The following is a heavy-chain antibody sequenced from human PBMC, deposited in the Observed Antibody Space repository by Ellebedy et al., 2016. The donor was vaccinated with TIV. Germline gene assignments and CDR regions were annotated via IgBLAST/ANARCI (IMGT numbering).Heavy chain of an antibody. CDR1: GDSISSGGYS. V-gene: IGHV4-30-2*01. Sequence: LRLXXAVSGDSISSGGYSWSWIRQPPGKGLEWIGYIYHSGKTYYNPSLKSRVTISVDRPKSQFSVRLNSVTAADTAVYYCARVRNYYDSSGYYWPYNWFDPWGQGTLVTVSS. J-gene: IGHJ5*02. D-gene: IGHD3-22*01. CDR2: IYHSGKT. CDR3: ARVRNYYDSSGYYWPYNWFDP.